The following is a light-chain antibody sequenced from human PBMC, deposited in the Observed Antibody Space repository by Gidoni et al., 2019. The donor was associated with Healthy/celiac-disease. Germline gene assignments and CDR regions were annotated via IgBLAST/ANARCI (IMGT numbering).Light chain of an antibody. Sequence: DIVMTQSPDSLAVSLGERATINCKSSQSVLYSSNNKNYLAWYQQTPVQPPKLLIYWASTRESGVPARFSGSGSGTDFTLTISSLQAEDVAVYYCQQYYSTPWTFGQGTKVEIK. J-gene: IGKJ1*01. CDR2: WAS. CDR3: QQYYSTPWT. V-gene: IGKV4-1*01. CDR1: QSVLYSSNNKNY.